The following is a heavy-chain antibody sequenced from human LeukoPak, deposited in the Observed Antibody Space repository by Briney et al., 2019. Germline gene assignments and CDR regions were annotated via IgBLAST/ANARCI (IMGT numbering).Heavy chain of an antibody. D-gene: IGHD1-26*01. CDR3: ARGYIVGVPWGDNWFDP. J-gene: IGHJ5*02. CDR1: GGTFSSYA. Sequence: ASVKVSCKASGGTFSSYAMSWVRQAPGQGLEWMGGIIPIFGTANYAQKFQGRVTITADEPTSTAYMELSSLRSEDTAVYYCARGYIVGVPWGDNWFDPWGQGTLVTVSS. CDR2: IIPIFGTA. V-gene: IGHV1-69*13.